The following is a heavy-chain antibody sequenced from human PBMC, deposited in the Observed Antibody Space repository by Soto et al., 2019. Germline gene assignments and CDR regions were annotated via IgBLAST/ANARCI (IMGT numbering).Heavy chain of an antibody. CDR2: ISGSGGST. V-gene: IGHV3-23*01. J-gene: IGHJ4*02. CDR1: GFTFRSYA. D-gene: IGHD3-10*01. Sequence: QRLSCAASGFTFRSYAMCWVRQAPGKGLEWVPAISGSGGSTYYADSVKSRFTISRDNSKNTLYLQMNSLRAEDTAVYYCAKNLVYGTVPSPIDDWGQGTLVTVSS. CDR3: AKNLVYGTVPSPIDD.